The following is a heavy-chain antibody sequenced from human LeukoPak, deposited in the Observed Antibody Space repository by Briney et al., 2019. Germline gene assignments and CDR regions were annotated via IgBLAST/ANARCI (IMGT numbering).Heavy chain of an antibody. V-gene: IGHV3-11*05. J-gene: IGHJ3*02. CDR1: GFTFSDYY. Sequence: PGGSLRLSCAASGFTFSDYYMSWIRQAPGKGLEWVSYISSSSSYTTYADSVKGRFTNSRDNAKNSLYLQMNSLRAEDTAVYYCARDRGLNDAFDIWGQGTMVTVSS. CDR2: ISSSSSYT. CDR3: ARDRGLNDAFDI. D-gene: IGHD3-10*01.